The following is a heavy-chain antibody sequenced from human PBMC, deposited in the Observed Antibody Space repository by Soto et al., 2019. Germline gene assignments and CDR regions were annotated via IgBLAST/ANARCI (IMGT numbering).Heavy chain of an antibody. Sequence: SLRRSCGASGFTFSSYGMHWVRQAPGKGLEWVAVISYDGSNKYYADSVKGRFTISRDNSKNTLYLQMNSLRAEDTAVYYCAKGGKTTVTPGGGLYWGQGTLVTVS. V-gene: IGHV3-30*18. CDR3: AKGGKTTVTPGGGLY. CDR1: GFTFSSYG. D-gene: IGHD4-17*01. J-gene: IGHJ4*02. CDR2: ISYDGSNK.